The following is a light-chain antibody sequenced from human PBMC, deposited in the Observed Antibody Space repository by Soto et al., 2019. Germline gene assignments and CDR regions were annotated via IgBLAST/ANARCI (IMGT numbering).Light chain of an antibody. J-gene: IGLJ1*01. V-gene: IGLV2-11*01. CDR2: DVS. Sequence: QSVLTQPRSVSGSPGQSVTISCTGTSSDVGGYNYVSWYQQYPGKVPKLMIYDVSKRPSGVPDRFSGSKSGNTASLTISGLQAEDEADYYCCSYAGSYTLFVFGSGTKV. CDR1: SSDVGGYNY. CDR3: CSYAGSYTLFV.